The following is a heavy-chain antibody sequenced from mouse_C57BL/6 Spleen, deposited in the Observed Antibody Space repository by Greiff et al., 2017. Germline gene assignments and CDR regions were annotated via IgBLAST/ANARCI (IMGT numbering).Heavy chain of an antibody. CDR3: ARPYDYDVAWFAY. D-gene: IGHD2-4*01. V-gene: IGHV1-7*01. J-gene: IGHJ3*01. CDR1: GYTFTSYW. Sequence: QVQLKQSGAELAKPGASVKLSCKASGYTFTSYWMHWVKQRPGQGLEWIGYINPSSGYTKYNQKFKDKDTLTADKSSSTAYMQLSSLTYEDSAVYYCARPYDYDVAWFAYWGQGTLVTVSA. CDR2: INPSSGYT.